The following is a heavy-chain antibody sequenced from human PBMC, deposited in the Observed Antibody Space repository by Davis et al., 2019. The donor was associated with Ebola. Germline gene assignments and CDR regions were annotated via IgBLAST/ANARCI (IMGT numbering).Heavy chain of an antibody. CDR1: GYTFTGYY. CDR2: INPNSGGT. V-gene: IGHV1-2*02. Sequence: ASVKVSCKASGYTFTGYYMHWVRQAPGQGLEWMGWINPNSGGTNYAQKFQGRVTMTRDTSTSTVYMELSSLRSEDTAVYYCARLGVGATTVYYFDYWGQGTLVTVSS. CDR3: ARLGVGATTVYYFDY. D-gene: IGHD1-26*01. J-gene: IGHJ4*02.